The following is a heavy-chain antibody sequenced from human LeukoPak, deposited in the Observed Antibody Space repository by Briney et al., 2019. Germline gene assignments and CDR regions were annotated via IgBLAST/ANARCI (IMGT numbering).Heavy chain of an antibody. J-gene: IGHJ4*02. D-gene: IGHD4-17*01. CDR1: GDSISSGDYY. CDR3: ARAAVTTFGFDY. Sequence: SETLSLTCTVSGDSISSGDYYWSWIRQPPGKGLEWIGYIYYSGSTNYNPSLKSRVTISVDTSKNQFSLKLSSVTAADTAVYYYARAAVTTFGFDYWGQGTLVTVSS. CDR2: IYYSGST. V-gene: IGHV4-61*08.